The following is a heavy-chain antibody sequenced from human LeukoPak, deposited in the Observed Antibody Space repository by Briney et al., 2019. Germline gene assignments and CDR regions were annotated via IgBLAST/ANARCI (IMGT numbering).Heavy chain of an antibody. CDR3: ARDGNDSSGYYYNRWFDP. Sequence: SETLSLTCTVSGDSISSGLYSWGWIRQPPGEGLEWIGNIYHNGDAYYNPSLKSRVTISVDTSKNQFSLKLSSVTAADTAVYYCARDGNDSSGYYYNRWFDPWGQGTLVTVSS. CDR1: GDSISSGLYS. V-gene: IGHV4-39*07. J-gene: IGHJ5*02. D-gene: IGHD3-22*01. CDR2: IYHNGDA.